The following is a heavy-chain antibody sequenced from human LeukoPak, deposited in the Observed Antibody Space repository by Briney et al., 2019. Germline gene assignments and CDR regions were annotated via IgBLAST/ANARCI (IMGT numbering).Heavy chain of an antibody. Sequence: QSGGSLRLSCAASGFTFSSYGMSWVRQAPGKGLEWVSTISGSGGNTYYADSVKGRFTISRDNSKNTLYLQMNSLRAEDTAVYYCVTTTKWDLLRGDFDYWGQGTLVTVSS. CDR2: ISGSGGNT. CDR1: GFTFSSYG. CDR3: VTTTKWDLLRGDFDY. D-gene: IGHD1-26*01. J-gene: IGHJ4*02. V-gene: IGHV3-23*01.